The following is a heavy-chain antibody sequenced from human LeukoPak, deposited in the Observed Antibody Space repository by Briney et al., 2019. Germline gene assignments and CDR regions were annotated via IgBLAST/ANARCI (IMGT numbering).Heavy chain of an antibody. V-gene: IGHV4-38-2*01. CDR3: ARRYSNYFFDY. D-gene: IGHD4-11*01. CDR2: IYHSGST. CDR1: GYSISSGYY. J-gene: IGHJ4*02. Sequence: SETLSLTCAVSGYSISSGYYWAWIRRPPGKGLEWIGNIYHSGSTYYNPSLKSRVTISVDTSKNQFSLKLSSVTAADTAVYYCARRYSNYFFDYWGQGTLVTVSS.